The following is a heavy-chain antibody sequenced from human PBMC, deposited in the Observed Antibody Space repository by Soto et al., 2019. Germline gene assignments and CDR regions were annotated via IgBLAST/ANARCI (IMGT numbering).Heavy chain of an antibody. D-gene: IGHD2-2*01. Sequence: QVQLVQSGAEVKKPGSSVKVSCKASGGTFGSYAFSWVRQAPGQGLEWMGGIIPVSGAAHYAQKFQGRVTITADESTSTAYMEPSSLSSQDTAVYYCATALGCRSTSCTLDYWGQGTRVIVSS. J-gene: IGHJ4*02. V-gene: IGHV1-69*01. CDR2: IIPVSGAA. CDR1: GGTFGSYA. CDR3: ATALGCRSTSCTLDY.